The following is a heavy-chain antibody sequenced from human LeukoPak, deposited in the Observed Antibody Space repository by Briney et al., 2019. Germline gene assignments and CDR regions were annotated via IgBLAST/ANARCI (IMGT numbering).Heavy chain of an antibody. J-gene: IGHJ6*03. CDR3: AKSRNFYYYFMEV. CDR1: RLNLSDYG. V-gene: IGHV3-23*01. CDR2: ISRRDYS. Sequence: GSLSLSRAPSRLNLSDYGLIWVRQAPGKEGKGVSGISRRDYSDHADSVQGRFTISRDNSKNTLYLQMNSLRAEDTDLYYCAKSRNFYYYFMEVSGRGTKVTISS.